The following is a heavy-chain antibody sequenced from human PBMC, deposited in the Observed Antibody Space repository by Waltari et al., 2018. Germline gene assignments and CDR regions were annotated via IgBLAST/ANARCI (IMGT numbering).Heavy chain of an antibody. CDR3: ARDHLYDYIWGSYRPWGY. Sequence: QVQLQESGPGLVKPSETLSLTCTVSGYSISSGYYWGWIRQPPGKGLEWIGSIYHSGSTYYTPSLKSRVTISVDTSKNQFSLKLSSVTAADTAVYYCARDHLYDYIWGSYRPWGYWGQGTLVTVSS. CDR2: IYHSGST. D-gene: IGHD3-16*02. V-gene: IGHV4-38-2*02. J-gene: IGHJ4*02. CDR1: GYSISSGYY.